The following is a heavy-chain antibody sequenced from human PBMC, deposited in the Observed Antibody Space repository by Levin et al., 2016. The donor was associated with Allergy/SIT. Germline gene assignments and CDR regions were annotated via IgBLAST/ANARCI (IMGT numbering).Heavy chain of an antibody. D-gene: IGHD6-13*01. V-gene: IGHV1-69*13. CDR1: GGTFRSYA. J-gene: IGHJ6*02. Sequence: SVKVSCKASGGTFRSYAISWVRQAPGQGLEWMGGIIAIFGTPNYAQKFQGRVTITADESTSTAYMELSSLRSEDTAVYYCARLVSSIYYGVDVWGQGTTVTVSS. CDR2: IIAIFGTP. CDR3: ARLVSSIYYGVDV.